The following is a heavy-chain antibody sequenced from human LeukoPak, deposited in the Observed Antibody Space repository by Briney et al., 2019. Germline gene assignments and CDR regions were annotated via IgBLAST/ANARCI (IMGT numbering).Heavy chain of an antibody. CDR2: IYYSGST. CDR1: GGSISSGGYS. D-gene: IGHD5-18*01. V-gene: IGHV4-30-2*03. Sequence: SETLSLTCAVSGGSISSGGYSWSWIRQPPGKGLECIGYIYYSGSTYYNPSLKSRVTISVDTSKNQFSLKLSSVTAADTAVYYCASLLNSYGQYYFDYWGQGTLVTVSS. CDR3: ASLLNSYGQYYFDY. J-gene: IGHJ4*02.